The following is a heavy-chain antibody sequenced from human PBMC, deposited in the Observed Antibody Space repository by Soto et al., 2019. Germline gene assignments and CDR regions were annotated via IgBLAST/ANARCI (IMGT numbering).Heavy chain of an antibody. V-gene: IGHV3-15*07. CDR2: IKSKTDGGTT. D-gene: IGHD3-22*01. J-gene: IGHJ4*01. CDR1: GFTFSNAW. Sequence: GGSLRLSCAASGFTFSNAWMNWVRQAPGKGLEWVGRIKSKTDGGTTDFAAPVKGRFAISRDDSKNMAYLEMNSLKTEDTAIYYCTTDSYITSIIVRFDYWGHGTLVTVSS. CDR3: TTDSYITSIIVRFDY.